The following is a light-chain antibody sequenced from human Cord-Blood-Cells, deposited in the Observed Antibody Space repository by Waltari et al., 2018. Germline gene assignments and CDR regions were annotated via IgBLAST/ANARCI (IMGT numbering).Light chain of an antibody. CDR2: GNS. V-gene: IGLV1-40*01. CDR1: SSNIGAGYD. CDR3: QSYDSSLSGSV. J-gene: IGLJ3*02. Sequence: QSVLTQPPSVSGAPGQRVTISCTGSSSNIGAGYDVHWYQQLPATAPKLLIYGNSNRPSDVPDRFSGSKSGTSASLAITGLQAEDEADYYCQSYDSSLSGSVFGGGTKLTVL.